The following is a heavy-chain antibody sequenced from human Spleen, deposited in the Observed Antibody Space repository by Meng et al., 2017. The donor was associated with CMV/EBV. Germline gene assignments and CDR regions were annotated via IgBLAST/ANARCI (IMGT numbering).Heavy chain of an antibody. CDR3: AKGGAGWYLGDYYYGLDS. J-gene: IGHJ6*02. CDR1: RFTFSNFA. CDR2: SGVSVVMP. D-gene: IGHD6-19*01. V-gene: IGHV3-23*01. Sequence: GGSLRLSCAASRFTFSNFAMSWVRQEPGKGREWVSASGVSVVMPFYADSVQGRFTISRDNSKNTLYLQMNSLRADDTAAYYCAKGGAGWYLGDYYYGLDSWGQGTTVTVSS.